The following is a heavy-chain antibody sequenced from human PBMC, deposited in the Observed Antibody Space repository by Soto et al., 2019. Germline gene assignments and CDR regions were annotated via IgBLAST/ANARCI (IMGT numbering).Heavy chain of an antibody. Sequence: EASVKVSCKASGYTFTNYGITWVRQAPGQGLEWMGWISDYNGNTYYGKKFQGRVTMTTDTSTRTAYMELKSLRSDDTAVYYCAREGYYSGSGSYSPPRYYGMDVWGQGTTVTVSS. CDR2: ISDYNGNT. J-gene: IGHJ6*02. CDR3: AREGYYSGSGSYSPPRYYGMDV. CDR1: GYTFTNYG. D-gene: IGHD3-10*01. V-gene: IGHV1-18*01.